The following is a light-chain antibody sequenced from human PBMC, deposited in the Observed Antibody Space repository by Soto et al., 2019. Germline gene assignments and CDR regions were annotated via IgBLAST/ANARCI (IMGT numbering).Light chain of an antibody. CDR3: QSADSSGTYNVV. Sequence: SYELTQPPSVSVSPGQTARITCSGAALPKQYAYWYQQKPGQAPVLVIYKDSERPSGIPERISGSSSGTTVTLTISGVQAEDEADYYCQSADSSGTYNVVFGGGTQLTVL. CDR2: KDS. V-gene: IGLV3-25*03. CDR1: ALPKQY. J-gene: IGLJ2*01.